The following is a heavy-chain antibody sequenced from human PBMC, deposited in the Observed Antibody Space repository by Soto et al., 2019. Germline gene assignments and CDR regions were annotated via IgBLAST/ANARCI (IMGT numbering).Heavy chain of an antibody. D-gene: IGHD6-19*01. Sequence: QVELQESGPGLVKPSQTLSLTCTVSGGSISSGGYYWSWVRQHPGKGLEWIGYIYDSGSTYYNPSLKSRVTISIDTSKNQFSLKLTSVTAADTAVYYCASRATGWYPDYWGQGTLVTVSS. J-gene: IGHJ4*02. V-gene: IGHV4-31*03. CDR3: ASRATGWYPDY. CDR1: GGSISSGGYY. CDR2: IYDSGST.